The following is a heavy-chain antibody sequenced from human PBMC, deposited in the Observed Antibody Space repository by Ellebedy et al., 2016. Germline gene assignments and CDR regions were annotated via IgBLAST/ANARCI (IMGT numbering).Heavy chain of an antibody. CDR2: IIPIFAIT. J-gene: IGHJ5*02. D-gene: IGHD3-22*01. CDR1: GGTFSSYA. V-gene: IGHV1-69*13. CDR3: ARVPSWYHYDSSGYHSGWFNP. Sequence: SVKVSXKASGGTFSSYAISWVRQAPGQGLEWMGGIIPIFAITNYAQKFQGRVTITADESTSTAYMELRSLTSDDTAVYYCARVPSWYHYDSSGYHSGWFNPWGQGTLVTVSS.